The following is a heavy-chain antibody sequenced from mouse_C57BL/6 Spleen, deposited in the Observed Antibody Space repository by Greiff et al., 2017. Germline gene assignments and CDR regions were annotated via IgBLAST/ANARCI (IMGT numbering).Heavy chain of an antibody. V-gene: IGHV1-55*01. J-gene: IGHJ4*01. D-gene: IGHD2-4*01. CDR2: IYPGSGST. CDR3: AISHDYDPDYAMDY. CDR1: GYTFTSYW. Sequence: QVQLQQPGAELVKPGASVKMSCKASGYTFTSYWITWVKQRPGQGLEWIGDIYPGSGSTNYNEKFKSKATLTVDTSSSTAYMQLSSLTSEDSAVYYCAISHDYDPDYAMDYWGQGTSVTVSS.